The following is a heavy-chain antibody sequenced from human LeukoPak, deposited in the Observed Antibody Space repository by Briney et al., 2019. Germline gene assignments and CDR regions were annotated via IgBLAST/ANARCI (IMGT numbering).Heavy chain of an antibody. V-gene: IGHV4-34*01. CDR2: IIHSGST. D-gene: IGHD6-13*01. Sequence: PSETLSLTCAVYGGSFSGYYWTWIRQPPGKGLEWIAEIIHSGSTNYNPSLKSRVTISVDTSKHQFSLKLSSVTAADTAVYYCARGRPGIAAGGIKYYYGMDVWGQGIPVTVSS. J-gene: IGHJ6*02. CDR1: GGSFSGYY. CDR3: ARGRPGIAAGGIKYYYGMDV.